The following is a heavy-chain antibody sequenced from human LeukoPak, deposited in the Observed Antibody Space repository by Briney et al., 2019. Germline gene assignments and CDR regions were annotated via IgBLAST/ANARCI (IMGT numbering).Heavy chain of an antibody. Sequence: SETLSLTCAVSGYSISSGYYWGWIRQPRGKGLEWMWSIYHSGSTYYNPPLKSRVTISVATSKDQFSLKLSSVTAADPAVYYCARCGGSSYYWGQGTLVTASS. J-gene: IGHJ4*02. CDR1: GYSISSGYY. V-gene: IGHV4-38-2*01. CDR2: IYHSGST. D-gene: IGHD2-21*01. CDR3: ARCGGSSYY.